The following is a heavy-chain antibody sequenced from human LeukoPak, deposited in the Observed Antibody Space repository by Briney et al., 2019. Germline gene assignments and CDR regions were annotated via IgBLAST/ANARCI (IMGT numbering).Heavy chain of an antibody. CDR3: ALQPGYCSSASCSHFDF. CDR2: IYPDDSNT. V-gene: IGHV5-51*01. Sequence: KFGESLKISCKGSGYSFTSYWIGWVRQMPGKGLEWMGIIYPDDSNTRYSPSFQGQVTISVDKSFSTAYLQWNSLKASDTAMYYCALQPGYCSSASCSHFDFWGQGTLVTVSS. J-gene: IGHJ4*02. D-gene: IGHD2-2*01. CDR1: GYSFTSYW.